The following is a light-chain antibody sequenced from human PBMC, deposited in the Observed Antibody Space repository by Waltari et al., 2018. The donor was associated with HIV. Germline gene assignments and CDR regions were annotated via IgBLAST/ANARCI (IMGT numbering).Light chain of an antibody. CDR1: NIGSKS. CDR3: QVWDSSSDHVG. J-gene: IGLJ2*01. CDR2: DDS. V-gene: IGLV3-21*02. Sequence: SYVLTQPPSVSVAPGQTARITCGGNNIGSKSVHWYQQKPGRAPVLVVYDDSDRPAGSPGRFSGPNSGNTATLTISRVEAGDEADYYGQVWDSSSDHVGFGGGTKLTVL.